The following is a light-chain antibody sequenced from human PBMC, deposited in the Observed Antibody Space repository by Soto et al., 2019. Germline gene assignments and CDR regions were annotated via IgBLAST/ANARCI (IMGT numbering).Light chain of an antibody. Sequence: QSALTQPPSASGSPGQSVTISCTGTSSDVGGYNFVSWFQQNPGKAPKLIIYEVNKRPSGVPDRFSGSKSGNTASLTVSGLQAEDEADYYCNSYAGSNNFVIFGGGNKVTVL. CDR3: NSYAGSNNFVI. J-gene: IGLJ2*01. CDR1: SSDVGGYNF. CDR2: EVN. V-gene: IGLV2-8*01.